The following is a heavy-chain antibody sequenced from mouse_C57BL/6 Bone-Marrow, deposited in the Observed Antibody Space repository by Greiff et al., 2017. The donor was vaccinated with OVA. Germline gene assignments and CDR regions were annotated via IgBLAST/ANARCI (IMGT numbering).Heavy chain of an antibody. D-gene: IGHD2-1*01. V-gene: IGHV5-6*01. J-gene: IGHJ3*01. CDR1: GFTFSSYG. CDR2: ISSGGSHT. Sequence: EVQLQESGGDLVKPGGSLKLSCAASGFTFSSYGSAWVRQTLDTRLEWVATISSGGSHTYYPDSVKGRFTISRDNAKNTLYLQMSSLKSEDTAMYYCARHGNLWFAYWGQGTLVTVSA. CDR3: ARHGNLWFAY.